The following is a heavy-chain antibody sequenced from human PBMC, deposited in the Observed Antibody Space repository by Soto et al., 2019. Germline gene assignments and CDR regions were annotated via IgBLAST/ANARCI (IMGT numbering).Heavy chain of an antibody. J-gene: IGHJ6*02. CDR1: GYTFTSYG. Sequence: GASVKVSCKASGYTFTSYGISWVRQAPGQGIEWMGWISAYNGNTNYAQKLQGRVTMTTDTSTSTAYMELRSLRSDDTAVYYCARDHLEQWLVYYYYGMDVCGQGTTVTVSS. V-gene: IGHV1-18*01. CDR3: ARDHLEQWLVYYYYGMDV. CDR2: ISAYNGNT. D-gene: IGHD6-19*01.